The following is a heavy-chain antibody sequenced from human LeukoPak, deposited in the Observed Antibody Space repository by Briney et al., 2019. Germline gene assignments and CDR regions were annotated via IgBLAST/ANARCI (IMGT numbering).Heavy chain of an antibody. J-gene: IGHJ4*02. CDR2: IKEDRSEK. V-gene: IGHV3-7*05. D-gene: IGHD5-18*01. CDR1: GFPLTPLW. CDR3: ARGGFRYHY. Sequence: PGGSLRLLRAASGFPLTPLWMSWVPQAPGKGLEWVAKIKEDRSEKNDVDAVKGRFTISRDNAKNSLHLQMNSLRAEDTAVYYCARGGFRYHYWGQGTLVTVSA.